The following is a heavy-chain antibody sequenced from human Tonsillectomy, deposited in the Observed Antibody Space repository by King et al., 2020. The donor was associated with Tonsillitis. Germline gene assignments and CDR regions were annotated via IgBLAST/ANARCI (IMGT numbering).Heavy chain of an antibody. V-gene: IGHV3-23*03. CDR2: IYSDDSST. D-gene: IGHD2-2*01. Sequence: VQLVESGGGLVQPGGSLRLSCAASGFSFSSHAMSWFRQAPGKGLEWVSVIYSDDSSTYYADSVKGRFTISRDNSKNTLYLRMNSLRAEDTAVYYCAKDSQLLSHNWFDPWGQGTLVTVSS. J-gene: IGHJ5*02. CDR3: AKDSQLLSHNWFDP. CDR1: GFSFSSHA.